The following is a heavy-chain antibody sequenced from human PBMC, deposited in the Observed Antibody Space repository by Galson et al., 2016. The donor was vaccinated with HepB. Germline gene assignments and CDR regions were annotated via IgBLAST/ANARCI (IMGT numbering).Heavy chain of an antibody. V-gene: IGHV3-15*01. CDR1: GFTFSNVL. J-gene: IGHJ6*02. Sequence: SLRLSCAASGFTFSNVLMTWVRQAPGKGLEWVGRIKSHIDGGTTHYAAPVKGRFSISRDDSRDTLYLQMNSLKTEDTAVYFCTTDRLRGYDYYGMDVWGQGTTVTVS. CDR2: IKSHIDGGTT. CDR3: TTDRLRGYDYYGMDV.